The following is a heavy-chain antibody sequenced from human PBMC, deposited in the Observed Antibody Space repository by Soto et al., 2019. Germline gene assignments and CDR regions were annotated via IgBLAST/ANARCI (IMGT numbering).Heavy chain of an antibody. V-gene: IGHV3-11*05. CDR2: ISSSSTYT. Sequence: QVQLVESGGGLVKTGGSLRLSCAASGFTFCEYYMSWIRQAPGKGLEWVSYISSSSTYTNYADSVKGRFTISRDNAKNSLYLQMNSLRVEDTAVYYCARRYSSGWYDYWGQGTLVTVSS. CDR1: GFTFCEYY. CDR3: ARRYSSGWYDY. J-gene: IGHJ4*02. D-gene: IGHD6-19*01.